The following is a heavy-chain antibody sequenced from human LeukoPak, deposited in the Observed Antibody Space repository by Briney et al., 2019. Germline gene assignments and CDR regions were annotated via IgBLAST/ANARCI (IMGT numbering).Heavy chain of an antibody. J-gene: IGHJ3*02. Sequence: ASVKVSCKASGYTFTSYYMHWVRQAPVQGLEWMGIINPSGGSTSYAQKFQGRVTMTRDMSTSTVYMELSSLRSEDTAVYYCAREAVYDAFDIWGQGTMVTVSS. CDR3: AREAVYDAFDI. D-gene: IGHD2-8*01. CDR1: GYTFTSYY. CDR2: INPSGGST. V-gene: IGHV1-46*01.